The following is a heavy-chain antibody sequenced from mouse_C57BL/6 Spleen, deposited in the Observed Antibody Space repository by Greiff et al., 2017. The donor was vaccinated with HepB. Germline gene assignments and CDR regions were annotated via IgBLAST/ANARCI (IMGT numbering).Heavy chain of an antibody. V-gene: IGHV5-4*01. CDR3: ARGALSTMITTNFDY. Sequence: EVHLVESGGGLVKPGGSLKLSCAASGFTFSSYAMSWVRQTPEKRLEWVATISDGGSYTYYPDNVKGRFTISRDNAKNNLYLQMSHLKSEDTAMYYCARGALSTMITTNFDYWGQGTTLTVSS. J-gene: IGHJ2*01. CDR1: GFTFSSYA. CDR2: ISDGGSYT. D-gene: IGHD2-4*01.